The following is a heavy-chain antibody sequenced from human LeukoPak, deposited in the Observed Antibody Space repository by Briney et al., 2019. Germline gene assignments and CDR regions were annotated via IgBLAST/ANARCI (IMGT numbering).Heavy chain of an antibody. D-gene: IGHD3-9*01. CDR3: ARHLGDDILTGYFHY. V-gene: IGHV5-51*01. J-gene: IGHJ4*01. Sequence: GESLKIFCKGSGYSFISYCIVWVGQMPGGDLEWMGIIFPGGSDTRYSPSFEGRGSISSGKSISTAYLQWSSLKASDTAMYYCARHLGDDILTGYFHYWGQGTLVTVSS. CDR2: IFPGGSDT. CDR1: GYSFISYC.